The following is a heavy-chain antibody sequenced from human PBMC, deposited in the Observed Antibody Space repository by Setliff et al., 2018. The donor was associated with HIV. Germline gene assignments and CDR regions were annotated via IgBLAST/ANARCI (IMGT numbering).Heavy chain of an antibody. CDR1: GYTFTDYF. J-gene: IGHJ4*02. V-gene: IGHV1-2*02. D-gene: IGHD7-27*01. CDR2: INPNTGDT. Sequence: GASVKVSCKASGYTFTDYFIHWVRQAPGQGLEWMGWINPNTGDTKIPRAFRGILTMTRDTSINTAYMELSRLRSDDTAVYYCARQLSNSLDQWGQGTLVTVSS. CDR3: ARQLSNSLDQ.